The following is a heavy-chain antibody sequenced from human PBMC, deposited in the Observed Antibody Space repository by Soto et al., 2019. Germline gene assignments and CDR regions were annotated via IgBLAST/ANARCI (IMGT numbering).Heavy chain of an antibody. Sequence: VQLVESGGGVVQPGKYLRLSCVASGFTFSNYAMMWVRQAPGEGLEWVAIITIDGNNKFHADSVKCRFTISRDKYPNQLYVQMNSLRIEVTAVYYCARVPGFGGSSWFFDLGGRGTLVTFP. CDR3: ARVPGFGGSSWFFDL. V-gene: IGHV3-30-3*01. CDR2: ITIDGNNK. D-gene: IGHD3-9*01. J-gene: IGHJ2*01. CDR1: GFTFSNYA.